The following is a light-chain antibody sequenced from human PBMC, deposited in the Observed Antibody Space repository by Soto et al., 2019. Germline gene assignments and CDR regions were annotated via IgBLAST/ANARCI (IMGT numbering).Light chain of an antibody. V-gene: IGKV3-11*01. CDR2: DVS. CDR1: QSVSDL. CDR3: HQRNNWPPIT. J-gene: IGKJ5*01. Sequence: EIVLTQSPATLSLSPGERATLSCRASQSVSDLLAWYQQRPGQAPRLLIYDVSTRAAGIPARFSGSGSGTEFTLTISSLEPDDFSVYYCHQRNNWPPITFGQGTRLDVK.